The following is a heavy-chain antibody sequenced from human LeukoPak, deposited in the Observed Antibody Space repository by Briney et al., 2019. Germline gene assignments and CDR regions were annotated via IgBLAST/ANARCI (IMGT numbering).Heavy chain of an antibody. CDR2: IYTSGST. J-gene: IGHJ3*02. V-gene: IGHV4-4*07. CDR3: ARGITYYYDSSPYHI. D-gene: IGHD3-22*01. CDR1: GGSISSYY. Sequence: SETLSLTCTASGGSISSYYWSWIRQPAGKGLEWIGRIYTSGSTNYNPSLKSRVTMSVDTSKNQFSLKLSSVTAADTAVYYCARGITYYYDSSPYHIWGQGTMVTVSS.